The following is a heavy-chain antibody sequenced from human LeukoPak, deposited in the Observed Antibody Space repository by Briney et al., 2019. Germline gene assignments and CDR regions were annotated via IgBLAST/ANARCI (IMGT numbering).Heavy chain of an antibody. D-gene: IGHD1-26*01. CDR1: GASISISSYS. V-gene: IGHV4-39*01. CDR2: FYYSGST. CDR3: ASLRRGSGSYGRSGIDY. Sequence: SETLSLTCTVSGASISISSYSWGWIRKPPGKGLEWIGRFYYSGSTYYNPSLKSRVTISVDTSKNQFSLKLSSVTAADTAVYYCASLRRGSGSYGRSGIDYWGQGTLVTVSS. J-gene: IGHJ4*02.